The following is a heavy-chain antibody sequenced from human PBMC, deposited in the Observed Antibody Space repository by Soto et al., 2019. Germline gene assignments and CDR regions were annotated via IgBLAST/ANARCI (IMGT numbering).Heavy chain of an antibody. D-gene: IGHD2-15*01. CDR1: GFTFSSYA. V-gene: IGHV3-30-3*01. CDR2: ISYDGSNK. Sequence: QVQLVESGGGVVQPGRSLRLSCAASGFTFSSYAMHWVRQAPGKGLEWVAVISYDGSNKYYAESVKGRFTISRDNSKNTLYLQRNSLSAEDTAVYYCARVMGAVVRNWYFDLWGRGTLVTVSS. J-gene: IGHJ2*01. CDR3: ARVMGAVVRNWYFDL.